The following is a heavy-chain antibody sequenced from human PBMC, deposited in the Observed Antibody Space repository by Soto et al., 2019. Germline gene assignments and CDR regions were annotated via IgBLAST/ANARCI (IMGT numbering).Heavy chain of an antibody. J-gene: IGHJ5*02. CDR1: GGSVSSGSYY. Sequence: SETLSLTCTVSGGSVSSGSYYWSWIRQPPGKGLEWIGYNDYAVSVKSRITINPDTSKNQFSLQLNSVTPEDTAVYYCARDQQGWFDPWGQGTLVTVSS. CDR3: ARDQQGWFDP. CDR2: NDYAV. V-gene: IGHV4-61*01.